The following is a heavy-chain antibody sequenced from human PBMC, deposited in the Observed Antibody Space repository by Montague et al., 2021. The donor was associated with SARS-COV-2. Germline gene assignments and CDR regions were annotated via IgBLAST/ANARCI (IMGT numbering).Heavy chain of an antibody. J-gene: IGHJ4*02. CDR1: GFTSSTYA. CDR3: TRDRGPRTWNWNCWS. V-gene: IGHV3-23*01. CDR2: ISPSGGGT. Sequence: SLRLSCAASGFTSSTYAMTWVRQAPGKGLEWVATISPSGGGTYYADSVKGRFTVSRDSSRNTLHLQMNSLRPEDTAIYYCTRDRGPRTWNWNCWSWGQGTLVTVSS. D-gene: IGHD1-1*01.